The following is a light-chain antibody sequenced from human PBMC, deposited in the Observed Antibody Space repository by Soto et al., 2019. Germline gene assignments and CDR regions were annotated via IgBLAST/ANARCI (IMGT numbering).Light chain of an antibody. CDR2: WAS. Sequence: DIVMTQSPDSLAVSLGERATINCKSSQSCLYSSNNKNYLAWYQQKPGQPPKLLIYWASTRESGVPDRFSGSGSGTDFTLTISSLQSEDFAVYYCQQYGSSPPATFGQGTRLEIK. CDR1: QSCLYSSNNKNY. J-gene: IGKJ5*01. V-gene: IGKV4-1*01. CDR3: QQYGSSPPAT.